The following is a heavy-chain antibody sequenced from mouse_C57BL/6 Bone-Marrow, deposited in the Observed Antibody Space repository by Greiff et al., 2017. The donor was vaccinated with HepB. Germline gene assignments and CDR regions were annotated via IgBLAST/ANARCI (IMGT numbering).Heavy chain of an antibody. D-gene: IGHD1-1*01. CDR3: TRLWPTTDY. CDR2: IYPGNSDT. V-gene: IGHV1-5*01. Sequence: VQLQQPGAELVKPGASVKLSCKASGYTFTSYWMHWVKQRPGQGLEWIGAIYPGNSDTSYNQKFKGKAKLTAVTSASTAYMELSSLTNEDSAVYYCTRLWPTTDYWGQGTTLTVSS. J-gene: IGHJ2*01. CDR1: GYTFTSYW.